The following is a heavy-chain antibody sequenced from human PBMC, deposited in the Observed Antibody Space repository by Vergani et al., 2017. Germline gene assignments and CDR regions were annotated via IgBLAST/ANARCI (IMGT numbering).Heavy chain of an antibody. V-gene: IGHV3-43*01. CDR1: GFTFDDYT. D-gene: IGHD6-6*01. CDR3: AKALREYSSSCADY. CDR2: ISWDGGST. J-gene: IGHJ4*02. Sequence: EVQLVESGGVVVQSGGSLRLSCAASGFTFDDYTMHWVRQAPGKGLEWVSLISWDGGSTYYADSVKGRFTISRDNSKNSLYLQMNSLRTEDTALYYCAKALREYSSSCADYWGQGTLVTVSS.